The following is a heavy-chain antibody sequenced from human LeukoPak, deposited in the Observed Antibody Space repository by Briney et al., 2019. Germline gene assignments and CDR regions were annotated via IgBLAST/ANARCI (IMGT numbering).Heavy chain of an antibody. CDR1: GYTFTGYY. Sequence: ASVKVSCKASGYTFTGYYMHWVRQAPGQGLEWMGWINPNSGGTNYAQKFQGRVTMTRDTSISTAYMELSRLRSDDTAVYYCAREVINYYDSSGYYLFWGQGTLVTVSS. J-gene: IGHJ4*02. CDR3: AREVINYYDSSGYYLF. V-gene: IGHV1-2*02. CDR2: INPNSGGT. D-gene: IGHD3-22*01.